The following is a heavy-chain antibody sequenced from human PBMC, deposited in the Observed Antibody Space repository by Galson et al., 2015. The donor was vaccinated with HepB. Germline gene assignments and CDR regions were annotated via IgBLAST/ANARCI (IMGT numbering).Heavy chain of an antibody. V-gene: IGHV4-30-4*01. CDR1: GGSINSDDYY. Sequence: TLSLTCTVSGGSINSDDYYWSWVRQPPGKGLEWIGHIYDSGSTYYNPSLNSRVTISVDTSKNQFSLKLSSVAAADTAVYYCAAQGTGYNFGYERLVPAYYYFGVDVWGQGTTVTVSS. J-gene: IGHJ6*02. D-gene: IGHD5-18*01. CDR2: IYDSGST. CDR3: AAQGTGYNFGYERLVPAYYYFGVDV.